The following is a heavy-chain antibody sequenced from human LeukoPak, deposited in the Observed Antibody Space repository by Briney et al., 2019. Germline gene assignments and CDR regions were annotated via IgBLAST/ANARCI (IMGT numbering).Heavy chain of an antibody. CDR1: GFTFSSYG. V-gene: IGHV3-30*18. CDR3: AKNQEQQLVLDLMDY. Sequence: GRSLRLSCAASGFTFSSYGMHWVRQAPGKGLEWVAVISYDGSNKYYADSVKGRFTISRDNSKNTLYLQMNSLRAEDTAVYYCAKNQEQQLVLDLMDYWGQGTLVTVSS. CDR2: ISYDGSNK. D-gene: IGHD6-13*01. J-gene: IGHJ4*02.